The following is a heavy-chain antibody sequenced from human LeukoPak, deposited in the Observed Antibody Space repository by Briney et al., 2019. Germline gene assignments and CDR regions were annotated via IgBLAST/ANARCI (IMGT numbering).Heavy chain of an antibody. Sequence: PGRSLRLSCAASGFTFSPYGMHWVRQAPGKGLEWVAVIWYDGTDKYYADSVKGRFTISRDNSKETLYLQMNSLRVADTAVYYCAKASGGAYSPPDSWGQGTLVTVSS. J-gene: IGHJ4*02. V-gene: IGHV3-33*06. CDR3: AKASGGAYSPPDS. CDR1: GFTFSPYG. D-gene: IGHD2-15*01. CDR2: IWYDGTDK.